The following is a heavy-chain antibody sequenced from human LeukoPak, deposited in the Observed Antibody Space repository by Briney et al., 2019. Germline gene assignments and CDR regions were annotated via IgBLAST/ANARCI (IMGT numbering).Heavy chain of an antibody. V-gene: IGHV3-21*04. J-gene: IGHJ4*02. CDR1: GFTFSSYS. D-gene: IGHD3-22*01. CDR3: AKDAGYYDSSGYYCDLDY. CDR2: ISSSSSYI. Sequence: PGGSLRLSCAASGFTFSSYSMNWVRQAPGKGLEWVSSISSSSSYIYYADSVKGRFTISRDNAKNSLYLQMNSLRAEDTAVYYCAKDAGYYDSSGYYCDLDYWGQGTLVTVSS.